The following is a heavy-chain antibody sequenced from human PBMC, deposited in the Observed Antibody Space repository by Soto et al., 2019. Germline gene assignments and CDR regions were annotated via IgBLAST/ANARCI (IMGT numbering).Heavy chain of an antibody. V-gene: IGHV6-1*01. CDR1: GDSVSSNSAA. J-gene: IGHJ5*02. CDR2: TYYRSKWYN. CDR3: AREGISYSSSSSPLGWFDP. Sequence: SQTLSLTCAVSGDSVSSNSAAWNWIRQSPSRGLEWLGRTYYRSKWYNDYAVSVKSRIAINPDTSKNQFSLQLNSVTPEDTAVYYCAREGISYSSSSSPLGWFDPWGQGTLVTVSS. D-gene: IGHD6-6*01.